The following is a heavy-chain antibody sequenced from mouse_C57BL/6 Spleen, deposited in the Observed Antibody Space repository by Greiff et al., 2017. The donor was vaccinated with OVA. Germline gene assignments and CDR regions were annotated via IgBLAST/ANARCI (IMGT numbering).Heavy chain of an antibody. J-gene: IGHJ4*01. CDR2: IDTSDSYT. CDR3: ARGKWVVNRAMDY. CDR1: GYTFTSYW. Sequence: QVQLQQPGAELVMPGASVKLSCKASGYTFTSYWMHWVKQRPGQGLEWSGEIDTSDSYTTYNQKFKGKSTLTVDKSSSTAYMTISSLTSEDSAVYYCARGKWVVNRAMDYWGQGTSVTVSS. V-gene: IGHV1-69*01. D-gene: IGHD1-1*01.